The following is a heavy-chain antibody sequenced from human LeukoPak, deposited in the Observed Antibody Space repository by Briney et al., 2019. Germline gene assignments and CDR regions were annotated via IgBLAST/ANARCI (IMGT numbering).Heavy chain of an antibody. D-gene: IGHD2-8*01. Sequence: ASVKVSCKASGYTFTSYGISWVRQAPGQGLEWMGWISAYNGNTNYAQKLQGRVTMTTDTSTSTAYMELRSLRSDDTAVYYCARVADCTNGVCYTTDAFDIWGHGTMVTVSS. J-gene: IGHJ3*02. V-gene: IGHV1-18*01. CDR3: ARVADCTNGVCYTTDAFDI. CDR2: ISAYNGNT. CDR1: GYTFTSYG.